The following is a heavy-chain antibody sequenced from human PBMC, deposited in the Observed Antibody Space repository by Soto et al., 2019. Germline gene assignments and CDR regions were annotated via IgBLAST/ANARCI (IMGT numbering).Heavy chain of an antibody. Sequence: EVQLVESGGGLVQPGGSLRLSCAASGFTFSNYWMYWVRQAPGKGLVWVSRVNNDGTDTTHADSVKGRFTISRDNAENTLYLQMNSLRADDTDVYYCARGGLKHALDVWGQGYKVTVSS. D-gene: IGHD2-21*01. J-gene: IGHJ6*02. CDR1: GFTFSNYW. CDR3: ARGGLKHALDV. CDR2: VNNDGTDT. V-gene: IGHV3-74*03.